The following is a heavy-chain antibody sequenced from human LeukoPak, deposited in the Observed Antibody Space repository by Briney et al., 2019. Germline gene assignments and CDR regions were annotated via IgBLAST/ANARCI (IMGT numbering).Heavy chain of an antibody. V-gene: IGHV1-8*03. D-gene: IGHD6-6*01. Sequence: ASVEVSCKASGYTFTSCDINWVRQATGQGLEWMGWMNPNSGNTGYAQKFQGRVTITRNTSISTAYMELSSLRSEDTAVYYCARGVARSSKFHFSYYFDYWGQGTLVTVSS. CDR2: MNPNSGNT. J-gene: IGHJ4*02. CDR3: ARGVARSSKFHFSYYFDY. CDR1: GYTFTSCD.